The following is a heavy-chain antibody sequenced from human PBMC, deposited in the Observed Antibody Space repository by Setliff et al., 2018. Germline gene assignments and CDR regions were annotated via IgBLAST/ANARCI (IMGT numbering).Heavy chain of an antibody. CDR2: IGVYSGNT. CDR3: MRLVRFCSRTVCQRTSGDEA. J-gene: IGHJ5*02. Sequence: ASVKVSCKASGYTFRQSIVSWVRQAPGQGLEWLGWIGVYSGNTYSAQRFQGRVSLTTDASTNTAYLELRGLRSDDTAVYYCMRLVRFCSRTVCQRTSGDEAWGQGTLVTVSS. CDR1: GYTFRQSI. D-gene: IGHD3-3*01. V-gene: IGHV1-18*01.